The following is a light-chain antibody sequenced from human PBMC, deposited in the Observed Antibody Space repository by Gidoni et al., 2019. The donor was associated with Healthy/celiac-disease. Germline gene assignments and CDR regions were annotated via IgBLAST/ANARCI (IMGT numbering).Light chain of an antibody. CDR1: QSRSSY. Sequence: VRLTPPPFSLSASVGERVTINCGASQSRSSYLAWYQQKPAKAPKLFLHYASSLQSGVTSRFSGRGAGTDYTLTISSLQPEDFATYYCQQYYSTSPFGPGTKVDIK. CDR2: YAS. V-gene: IGKV1D-43*01. J-gene: IGKJ3*01. CDR3: QQYYSTSP.